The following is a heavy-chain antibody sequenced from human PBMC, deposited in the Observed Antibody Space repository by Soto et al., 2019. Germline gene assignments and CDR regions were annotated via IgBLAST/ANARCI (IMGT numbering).Heavy chain of an antibody. CDR2: INPNSGGT. Sequence: QVQLVQSGAEVKKPGASVKVSCKASGYTFTGYYMHWVRQAPGQGLEWMGWINPNSGGTNNAQKFQGRVTRTRDTSNSTAYMELSRLRSDDTAVYYCARGWEGWPDFDYWGQRTLVTVSS. J-gene: IGHJ4*02. CDR1: GYTFTGYY. D-gene: IGHD1-26*01. V-gene: IGHV1-2*02. CDR3: ARGWEGWPDFDY.